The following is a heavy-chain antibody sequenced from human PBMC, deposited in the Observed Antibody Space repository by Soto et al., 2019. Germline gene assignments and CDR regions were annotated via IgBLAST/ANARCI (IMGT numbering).Heavy chain of an antibody. J-gene: IGHJ4*02. D-gene: IGHD5-18*01. CDR1: GVTFSSYS. CDR2: ISSSSSYI. V-gene: IGHV3-21*01. CDR3: ARDEQAMVGY. Sequence: VGFLRLSCAASGVTFSSYSMNWVRQAPGKGLEWVSSISSSSSYIYYADSVKGRFTISRDNAKNSLYLQMNSLRAEDTAVYYCARDEQAMVGYWGQGTLVTVSS.